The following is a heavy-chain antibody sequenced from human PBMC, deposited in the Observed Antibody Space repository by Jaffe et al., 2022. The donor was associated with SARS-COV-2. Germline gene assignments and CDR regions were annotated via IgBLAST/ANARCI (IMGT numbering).Heavy chain of an antibody. V-gene: IGHV4-61*02. Sequence: QVQLQESGPGLVKPSQTLSLTCTVSGGSISSGSYYWSWIRQPAGKGLEWIGRIYTSGSTNYNPSLKSRVTISVDTSKNQFSLKLSSVTAADTAVYYCARDPEADTAMDPYYYYGMDVWGQGTTVTVSS. CDR1: GGSISSGSYY. D-gene: IGHD5-18*01. CDR3: ARDPEADTAMDPYYYYGMDV. J-gene: IGHJ6*02. CDR2: IYTSGST.